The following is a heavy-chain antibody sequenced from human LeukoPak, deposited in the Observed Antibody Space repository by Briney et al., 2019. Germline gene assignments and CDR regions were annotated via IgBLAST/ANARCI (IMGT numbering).Heavy chain of an antibody. D-gene: IGHD3-10*01. CDR1: GFTFDDYG. V-gene: IGHV3-20*04. CDR2: INWNGGST. J-gene: IGHJ4*02. CDR3: ARFVLLWFGESPGHFDY. Sequence: PGGSLRLSCAASGFTFDDYGMSWVRQAPGKGLEWVSGINWNGGSTGYADSVKGRFTISRDNAKNSLYLQMNSLRAEDTALYYCARFVLLWFGESPGHFDYWGQGTLVTVSS.